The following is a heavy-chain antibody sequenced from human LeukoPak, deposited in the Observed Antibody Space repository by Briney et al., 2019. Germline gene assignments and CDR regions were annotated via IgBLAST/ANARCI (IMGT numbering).Heavy chain of an antibody. V-gene: IGHV1-3*01. CDR2: INAGNGNT. CDR1: GYTFTSYA. J-gene: IGHJ4*02. Sequence: ASVTVSCKVSGYTFTSYAMHWVRQAPGQRLEWMGWINAGNGNTKYSQKFQGRVTITRDTSASTAYMELSSLRSEDTAVYYCAREIEVDSYSSGYWGQGTLVTVSS. D-gene: IGHD3-22*01. CDR3: AREIEVDSYSSGY.